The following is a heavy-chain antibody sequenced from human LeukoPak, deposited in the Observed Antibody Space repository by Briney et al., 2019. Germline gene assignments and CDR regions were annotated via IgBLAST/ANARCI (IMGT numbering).Heavy chain of an antibody. J-gene: IGHJ4*02. CDR3: AKDLTTGTLSFDY. D-gene: IGHD1-1*01. Sequence: GRSLRLSCAASGFTFSSYGMRWVRQAPGKGLEWVAVIWYDGSNKYYADSVKGRFTISRDNSKNTLYLQMNSLRAEDTAVYYCAKDLTTGTLSFDYWGQGTLVTISS. CDR2: IWYDGSNK. V-gene: IGHV3-33*06. CDR1: GFTFSSYG.